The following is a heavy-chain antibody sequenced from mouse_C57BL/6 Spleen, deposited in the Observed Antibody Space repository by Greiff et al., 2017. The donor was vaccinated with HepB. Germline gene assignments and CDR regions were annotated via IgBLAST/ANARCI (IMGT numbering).Heavy chain of an antibody. Sequence: VQLQESGPELVKPGASVKLSCKASGYTFTSYDINWVKQRPGQGLAWIGWIYPRDGSTKYNEKFKGKATLTVDTSSSTAYMELHSLTSEDSAVYFCASTGITTVVATDYWGQGTTLTVSS. D-gene: IGHD1-1*01. CDR2: IYPRDGST. V-gene: IGHV1-85*01. CDR1: GYTFTSYD. CDR3: ASTGITTVVATDY. J-gene: IGHJ2*01.